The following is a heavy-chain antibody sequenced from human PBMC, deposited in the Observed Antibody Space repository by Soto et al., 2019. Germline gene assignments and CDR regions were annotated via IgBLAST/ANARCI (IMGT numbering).Heavy chain of an antibody. V-gene: IGHV4-59*08. J-gene: IGHJ4*02. CDR2: IYYSGST. D-gene: IGHD4-17*01. Sequence: SETLSLTCPVDGASISSYYSRWIRQPPGKGLEWIGYIYYSGSTNYNPSLKSRVTISVDTSKNQFSLKLSSVTAADTAVYYCARRYGDCFDYWGQGTLVTVSS. CDR1: GASISSYY. CDR3: ARRYGDCFDY.